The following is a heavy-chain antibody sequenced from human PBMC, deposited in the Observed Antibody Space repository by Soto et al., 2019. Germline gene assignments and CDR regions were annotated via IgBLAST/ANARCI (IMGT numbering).Heavy chain of an antibody. J-gene: IGHJ4*02. CDR1: GFRFSDHS. Sequence: GGSLRLSCVASGFRFSDHSMNWVRQAPGEGLEWVSPISSTTNYIYYGDSMKGRFTISRDNAKNSLYLEMNSLRAEDTAVYYCARESEDLTSNFDYWGQGTLVTVSS. CDR2: ISSTTNYI. V-gene: IGHV3-21*06. CDR3: ARESEDLTSNFDY.